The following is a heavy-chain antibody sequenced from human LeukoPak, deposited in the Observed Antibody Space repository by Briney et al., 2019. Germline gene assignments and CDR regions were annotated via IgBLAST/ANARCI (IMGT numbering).Heavy chain of an antibody. CDR3: ARGFGESEYYYYGMDV. J-gene: IGHJ6*02. V-gene: IGHV4-39*01. Sequence: SETLSLTCTVSGGSISSSSYYWGWIRQPPGRGLDWIGTTYYAGGTYYNPSLKSRVTISVDTSKNQFSLRLSSVTAADTAVYYCARGFGESEYYYYGMDVWGQGTTVTVSS. D-gene: IGHD3-10*01. CDR2: TYYAGGT. CDR1: GGSISSSSYY.